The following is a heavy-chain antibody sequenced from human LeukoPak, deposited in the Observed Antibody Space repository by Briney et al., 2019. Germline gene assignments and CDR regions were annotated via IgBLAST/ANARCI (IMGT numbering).Heavy chain of an antibody. CDR1: GFTYSNYA. CDR2: ISGSGRST. J-gene: IGHJ6*03. Sequence: GGSLRLSCTASGFTYSNYAMNWVRQAPGKGLEWDSVISGSGRSTYYADSVKGRFTISRDNAKNSPYLQMNSLRAEDTAVYYCARDPRSSGYLSRGYYMDVWGKGTTVTISS. D-gene: IGHD3-22*01. CDR3: ARDPRSSGYLSRGYYMDV. V-gene: IGHV3-23*01.